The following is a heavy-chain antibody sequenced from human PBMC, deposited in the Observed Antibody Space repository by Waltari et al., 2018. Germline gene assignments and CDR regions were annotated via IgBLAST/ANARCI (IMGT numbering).Heavy chain of an antibody. CDR1: GGSISSSSYY. V-gene: IGHV4-39*01. J-gene: IGHJ4*02. Sequence: QLQLQESGPGLVKPSETLSLTCTVSGGSISSSSYYWGWIRQPPGKGLAWIGRIYYSGSTYYNPSLKSRVTISVDTSKNQFSLKLSSVTAADTAVYYCARRWTGTGGYFDYWGQGTLVTVSS. CDR2: IYYSGST. D-gene: IGHD1-1*01. CDR3: ARRWTGTGGYFDY.